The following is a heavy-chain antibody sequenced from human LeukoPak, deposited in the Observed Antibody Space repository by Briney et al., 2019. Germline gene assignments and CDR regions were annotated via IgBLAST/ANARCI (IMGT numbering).Heavy chain of an antibody. V-gene: IGHV3-23*01. CDR3: AKGGKWDVTPFDY. CDR2: ISGGGGST. Sequence: GGSLRLSCAASGFTFTSYSMNWVRQTPGKGLEWVSTISGGGGSTYYADSVKGRFTISRDNSKNTLYLHVNSLRAEDTAVYYCAKGGKWDVTPFDYWGQGTLVTVSS. J-gene: IGHJ4*02. D-gene: IGHD1-26*01. CDR1: GFTFTSYS.